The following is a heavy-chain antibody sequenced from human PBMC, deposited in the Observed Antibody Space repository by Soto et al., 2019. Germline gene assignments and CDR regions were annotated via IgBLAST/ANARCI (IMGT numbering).Heavy chain of an antibody. CDR1: GFTFSSYA. CDR2: ISGSGGST. J-gene: IGHJ6*02. CDR3: AKDDYSNYWYGMDV. Sequence: GGSLRLSCAASGFTFSSYAMSWVRQAPGKGLEWVSAISGSGGSTYYADSVKGRFTISRDNSKNTLYLQMNSLRAEDTAVYYCAKDDYSNYWYGMDVWGQGTTVTVSS. V-gene: IGHV3-23*01. D-gene: IGHD4-4*01.